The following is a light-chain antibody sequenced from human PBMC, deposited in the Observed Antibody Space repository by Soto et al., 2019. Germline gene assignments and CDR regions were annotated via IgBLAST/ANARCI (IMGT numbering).Light chain of an antibody. CDR3: QQYYSYSRS. V-gene: IGKV1-5*03. J-gene: IGKJ1*01. Sequence: DIQTIQSLSTLSASVGDRVTITCRASQSIISLLAWYQQKPDKSPRLLIYKGSSLESGLPSRFSGSGSESKFTLPVSSXQPDDFATYTCQQYYSYSRSFGKGSKVDMK. CDR2: KGS. CDR1: QSIISL.